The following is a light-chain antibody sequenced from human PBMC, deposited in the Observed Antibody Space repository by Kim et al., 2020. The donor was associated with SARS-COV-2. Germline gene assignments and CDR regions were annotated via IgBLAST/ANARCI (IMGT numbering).Light chain of an antibody. CDR2: ENT. CDR1: STNVGGCDS. CDR3: QSYASSMSGYV. J-gene: IGLJ1*01. V-gene: IGLV1-40*01. Sequence: VTISGTGTSTNVGGCDSVPWYQQLPGTAPKLIIYENTKRPSGVPDRFSGSKSGTSASLAITGLQAEDEADYYCQSYASSMSGYVFGTGTKVTVL.